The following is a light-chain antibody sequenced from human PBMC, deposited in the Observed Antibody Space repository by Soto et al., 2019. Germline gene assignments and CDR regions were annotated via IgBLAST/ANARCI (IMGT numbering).Light chain of an antibody. CDR2: DAS. Sequence: DIHMTQSPASLSGSVGNRVTIGCRQSQNINGWMGWHQHSPGQAPQLLISDASTVQSGVRSRFRGSGSGTEFTLTISRLQPEDFATSYCQMSYSTPWTFGQGTKV. J-gene: IGKJ1*01. CDR3: QMSYSTPWT. CDR1: QNINGW. V-gene: IGKV1-5*01.